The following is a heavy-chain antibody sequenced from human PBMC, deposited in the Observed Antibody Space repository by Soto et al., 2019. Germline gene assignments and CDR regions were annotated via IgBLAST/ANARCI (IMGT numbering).Heavy chain of an antibody. J-gene: IGHJ5*01. CDR1: GYTFTDYD. Sequence: GASVKVSCKASGYTFTDYDINWVRQAPGQGLEWMGWVSPNSGNTVYAQKFQDRVTMTRDTSISTAYMELSNLRFEDTAMYYCARGRFYLETSTWFAFWRQGPPVTASS. CDR3: ARGRFYLETSTWFAF. V-gene: IGHV1-8*01. CDR2: VSPNSGNT. D-gene: IGHD3-3*01.